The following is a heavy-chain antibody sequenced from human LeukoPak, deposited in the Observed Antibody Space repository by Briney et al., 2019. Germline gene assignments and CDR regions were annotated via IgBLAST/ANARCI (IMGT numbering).Heavy chain of an antibody. CDR2: INHGGST. CDR3: ARAKSSGWYPFDY. V-gene: IGHV4-34*01. D-gene: IGHD6-19*01. CDR1: GGSFSGYY. J-gene: IGHJ4*02. Sequence: SETLSLTCAVYGGSFSGYYWSWIRQPPGKGLEWIGEINHGGSTNYNPSLKSRVTISVDTSKNQFSLKLSSVTAADTAVYYCARAKSSGWYPFDYWGQGTLVTVSS.